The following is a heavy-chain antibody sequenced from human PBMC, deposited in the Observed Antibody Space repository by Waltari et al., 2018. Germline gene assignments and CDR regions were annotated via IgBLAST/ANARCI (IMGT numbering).Heavy chain of an antibody. J-gene: IGHJ5*02. V-gene: IGHV3-23*01. D-gene: IGHD3-3*01. Sequence: EVQLLESGGGLVQPGGCLRLSCAASGLTFSSYAMSWVRQAPGKGLECVSAISGSGGSTYYADSVKGRFTISRDNSKNTLYLQMNSLRAEDTAVYYCAKDPGFWSGYYISWGQGTLVTVSS. CDR3: AKDPGFWSGYYIS. CDR1: GLTFSSYA. CDR2: ISGSGGST.